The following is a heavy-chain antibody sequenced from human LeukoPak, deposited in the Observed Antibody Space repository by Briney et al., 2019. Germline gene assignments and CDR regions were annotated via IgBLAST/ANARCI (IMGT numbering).Heavy chain of an antibody. CDR3: ARDKSAGADTGSSFYY. V-gene: IGHV3-7*03. J-gene: IGHJ4*02. CDR1: GFTFSNYW. CDR2: IKQDGSEK. Sequence: GGSLRLSCVGSGFTFSNYWMTWVRQAPGKGLEWVASIKQDGSEKYYVDSVKGRFTFPRDNAKNSLYLQMDSLRAEDTAVYYCARDKSAGADTGSSFYYWGQGALVTVSS. D-gene: IGHD3-10*01.